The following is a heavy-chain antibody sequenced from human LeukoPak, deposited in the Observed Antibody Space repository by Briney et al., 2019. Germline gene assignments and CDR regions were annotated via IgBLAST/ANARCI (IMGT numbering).Heavy chain of an antibody. Sequence: GGSLRLSCAASGFTFSSYAMHWVRQAPSKGLEWVAVISYDGSNKYNVDSVKGRFTISRDNSKSTLYLQMNSLRAEDTAVYYCARGGRGVWGSLDYWGQGTLVTVSS. D-gene: IGHD3-16*01. CDR3: ARGGRGVWGSLDY. J-gene: IGHJ4*02. V-gene: IGHV3-30*04. CDR1: GFTFSSYA. CDR2: ISYDGSNK.